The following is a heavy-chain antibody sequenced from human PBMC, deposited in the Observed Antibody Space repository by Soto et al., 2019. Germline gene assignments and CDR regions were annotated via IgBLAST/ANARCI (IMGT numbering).Heavy chain of an antibody. CDR1: AFTFSDYY. Sequence: EVQLVESGGDLVQPGGSLRLSCAASAFTFSDYYMHWVRQGPGKGPVWVSAISGDGGRTYYAGSVRGRFTISRDNAKSTVYLQMNSLRADDTAMYYCVRDFMTMAGIQWGQGTLVTVSS. CDR3: VRDFMTMAGIQ. CDR2: ISGDGGRT. D-gene: IGHD6-19*01. J-gene: IGHJ4*02. V-gene: IGHV3-74*01.